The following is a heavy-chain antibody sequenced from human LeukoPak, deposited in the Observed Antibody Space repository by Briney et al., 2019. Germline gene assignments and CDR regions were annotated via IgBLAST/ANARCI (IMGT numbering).Heavy chain of an antibody. V-gene: IGHV3-30*02. CDR3: ANLGFDHRKFDY. CDR1: GFTFSSYG. J-gene: IGHJ4*02. D-gene: IGHD3-9*01. CDR2: IRYDGSNK. Sequence: PGGSLRLSCAASGFTFSSYGMHWVRQAPGKGLEWVAFIRYDGSNKYYADSVKGRFTISRDNSKNTLYLQMNSLRAEDTAVYYCANLGFDHRKFDYWGQGTLVTVSS.